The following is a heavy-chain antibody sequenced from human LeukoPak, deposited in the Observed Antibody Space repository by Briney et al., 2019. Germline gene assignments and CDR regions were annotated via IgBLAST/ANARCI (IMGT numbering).Heavy chain of an antibody. CDR1: GYSFNSFW. Sequence: PGESLKISCRGSGYSFNSFWIGWVRQMPGKGLEWMGIIYPGDSDTRYSLSFQGQVAISADKSISTAYLQWSSLKASDSAMYYCARLRTYGDYALNYCGQGTLVTVSS. V-gene: IGHV5-51*01. D-gene: IGHD4-17*01. J-gene: IGHJ4*02. CDR3: ARLRTYGDYALNY. CDR2: IYPGDSDT.